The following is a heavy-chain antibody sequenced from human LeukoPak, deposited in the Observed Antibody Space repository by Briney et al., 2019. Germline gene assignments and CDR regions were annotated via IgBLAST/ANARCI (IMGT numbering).Heavy chain of an antibody. J-gene: IGHJ4*02. Sequence: GGSLRLSCAASGFTFSTNSMNWVRQAPGKGLEWVSSLSPDGTYIYYADSVKGRFTISRDNSKNTLYLQMNSLRAEDTAVYYCAKDSSSWYHQFDYWGQGTLVTVSS. V-gene: IGHV3-21*01. CDR1: GFTFSTNS. CDR2: LSPDGTYI. CDR3: AKDSSSWYHQFDY. D-gene: IGHD6-13*01.